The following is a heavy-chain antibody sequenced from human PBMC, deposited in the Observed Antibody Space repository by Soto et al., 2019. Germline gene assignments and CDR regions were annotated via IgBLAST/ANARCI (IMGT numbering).Heavy chain of an antibody. V-gene: IGHV1-18*01. Sequence: ASVKVSCKASGYTFTSYGISWVRQAPGQGLEWMGWISAYNGNTNYAQKLQGRVTMTTDTSTSTAYMELRSLRSDDTAVYYCARVGPIVGATIFAFDIWGQGTMVTVSS. J-gene: IGHJ3*02. CDR3: ARVGPIVGATIFAFDI. CDR2: ISAYNGNT. D-gene: IGHD1-26*01. CDR1: GYTFTSYG.